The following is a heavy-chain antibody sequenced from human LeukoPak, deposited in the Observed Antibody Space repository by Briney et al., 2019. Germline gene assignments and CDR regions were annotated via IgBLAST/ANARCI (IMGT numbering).Heavy chain of an antibody. J-gene: IGHJ4*02. Sequence: PSETLSLTCAVYGGSFSGYYWSWIRQPPGKGLEWIGETNHSGSTNYNPSLKSRVTISVDTSKNQFSLKLSSVTAADTAVYYCARGSRRAYSSGWYYYWGQGTLVTVSS. D-gene: IGHD6-13*01. V-gene: IGHV4-34*01. CDR3: ARGSRRAYSSGWYYY. CDR2: TNHSGST. CDR1: GGSFSGYY.